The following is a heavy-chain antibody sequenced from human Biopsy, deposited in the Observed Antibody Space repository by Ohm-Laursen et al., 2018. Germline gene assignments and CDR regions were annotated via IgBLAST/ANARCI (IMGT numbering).Heavy chain of an antibody. D-gene: IGHD3-16*01. V-gene: IGHV3-33*06. Sequence: SLRLSCTATGFSFSDYGMHWVRQAPGRGLEWVAVIWYDGTNKYYAESVEGRFTISRDNSKNMVYLQMGSLTVEDTAVYYCAKVHDSGYYYYSMDVWGQGTTVTVSS. CDR3: AKVHDSGYYYYSMDV. J-gene: IGHJ6*02. CDR1: GFSFSDYG. CDR2: IWYDGTNK.